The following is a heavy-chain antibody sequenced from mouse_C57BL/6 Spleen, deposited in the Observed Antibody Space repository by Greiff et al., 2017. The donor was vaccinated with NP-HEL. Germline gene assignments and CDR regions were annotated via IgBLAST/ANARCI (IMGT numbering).Heavy chain of an antibody. J-gene: IGHJ2*01. Sequence: EVKLVESGAELVRPGASVKLSCTASGFNIKDYYMHWVKQRPEQGLEWIGRIDPEDGDTEYAPKFQGKATMTADTSSNTAYLQLSSLTSEDTAVYYCTTSYYYGSSSPYFDYWGQGTTLTVSS. CDR1: GFNIKDYY. V-gene: IGHV14-1*01. CDR2: IDPEDGDT. D-gene: IGHD1-1*01. CDR3: TTSYYYGSSSPYFDY.